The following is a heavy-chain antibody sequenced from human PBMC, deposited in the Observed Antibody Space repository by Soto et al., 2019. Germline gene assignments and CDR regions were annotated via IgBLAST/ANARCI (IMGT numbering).Heavy chain of an antibody. D-gene: IGHD4-17*01. J-gene: IGHJ4*02. CDR1: GGSISGGKW. V-gene: IGHV4-4*02. CDR3: TRNGDWNFDY. Sequence: QVQLQESGPGLVKPSGTLSLTCAVSGGSISGGKWWSWVRQPPGEGLERIGEISHSGSTGYTPSLKSRVTLSVDTSKNQFSLKVNSVTAADTAVYYCTRNGDWNFDYWGQGALVTVSS. CDR2: ISHSGST.